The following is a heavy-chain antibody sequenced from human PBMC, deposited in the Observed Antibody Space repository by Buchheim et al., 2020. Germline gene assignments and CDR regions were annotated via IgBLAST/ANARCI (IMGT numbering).Heavy chain of an antibody. J-gene: IGHJ5*02. D-gene: IGHD2-2*01. V-gene: IGHV7-4-1*02. CDR2: INTNTGNP. CDR1: GYTFTSYA. Sequence: QVQLVQSGSELKKPGASVKVSCKASGYTFTSYAMNWVRQAPGQGLEWMGWINTNTGNPTYAQGFTGRFVFSLDPPVSTAYLQISSLKAEDTAVYYCAREANDCSSTSCYSWGGEFDPWGQGTL. CDR3: AREANDCSSTSCYSWGGEFDP.